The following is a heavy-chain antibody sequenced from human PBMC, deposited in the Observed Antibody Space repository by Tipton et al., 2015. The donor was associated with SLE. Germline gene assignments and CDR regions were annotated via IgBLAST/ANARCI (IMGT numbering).Heavy chain of an antibody. D-gene: IGHD6-13*01. J-gene: IGHJ4*02. Sequence: TLSLTCTVSGVSISSYYWSWIRQPPGKGLEWIGYISTSGSTSYNPSLKSRVTISVDTSKNQFSLNLSSVTAADTGVYYCARAGVRSSWVYWGLGTLVTVSS. CDR2: ISTSGST. CDR3: ARAGVRSSWVY. V-gene: IGHV4-4*09. CDR1: GVSISSYY.